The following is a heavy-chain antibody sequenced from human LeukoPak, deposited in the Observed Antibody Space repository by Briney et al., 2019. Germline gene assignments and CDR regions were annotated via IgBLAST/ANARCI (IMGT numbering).Heavy chain of an antibody. CDR3: ARGGYDFWSGYYPLGWFDP. CDR2: ISAYNGNT. Sequence: VASVKVSCKASGYTFTSYGISWVRQAPGQGLEWMGWISAYNGNTNYAQKLQGRVTMTTDTSTSTAYMELRSLRSDDTAVYYCARGGYDFWSGYYPLGWFDPWGQGTLVTVSS. J-gene: IGHJ5*02. CDR1: GYTFTSYG. D-gene: IGHD3-3*01. V-gene: IGHV1-18*01.